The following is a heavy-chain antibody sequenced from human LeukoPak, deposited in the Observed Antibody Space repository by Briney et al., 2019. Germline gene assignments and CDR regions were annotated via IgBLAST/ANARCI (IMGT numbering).Heavy chain of an antibody. CDR3: ARDSRYCNSISCYGRPGYYGLDV. CDR2: IYYTGST. V-gene: IGHV4-59*01. Sequence: SETLSLTCTVSGGSISGYYWSWIRQPPGKGLEWIGYIYYTGSTNYNPSLKSRVIISVDTSKNQFSLNLSSVTAADTAVYYCARDSRYCNSISCYGRPGYYGLDVWGQGTTVTVSS. J-gene: IGHJ6*02. CDR1: GGSISGYY. D-gene: IGHD2-2*01.